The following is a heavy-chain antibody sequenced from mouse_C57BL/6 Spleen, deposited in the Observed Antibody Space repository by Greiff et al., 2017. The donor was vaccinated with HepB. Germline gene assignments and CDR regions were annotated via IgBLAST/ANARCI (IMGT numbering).Heavy chain of an antibody. CDR2: ISSGGSYT. CDR1: GFTFSSYG. V-gene: IGHV5-6*01. J-gene: IGHJ3*01. Sequence: DVHLVESGGDLVKPGGSLKLSCAASGFTFSSYGMSWVRQTPDKRLEWVATISSGGSYTYYPDSVKGRFTISRDNAKNTLYLQMSSLKSEDTAMYYCARHDYDRSWFAYWGQGTLVTVSA. CDR3: ARHDYDRSWFAY. D-gene: IGHD2-4*01.